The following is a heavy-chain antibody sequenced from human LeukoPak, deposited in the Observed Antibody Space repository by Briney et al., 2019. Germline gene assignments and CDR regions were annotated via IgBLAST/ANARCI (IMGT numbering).Heavy chain of an antibody. J-gene: IGHJ6*02. Sequence: ASVKVSCKASGSTFSGYYMHWVRQAPGQGLEWMGWINPNSGGTSYAQKFQGRVTMTRGTSISTAYMELSRLRSDDSAVYYCATSGMVRGMDVWGQGTTVTVSS. D-gene: IGHD3-10*01. CDR1: GSTFSGYY. V-gene: IGHV1-2*02. CDR2: INPNSGGT. CDR3: ATSGMVRGMDV.